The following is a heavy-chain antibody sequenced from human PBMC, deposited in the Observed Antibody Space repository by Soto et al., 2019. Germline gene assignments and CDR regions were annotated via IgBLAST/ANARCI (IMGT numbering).Heavy chain of an antibody. CDR3: ARDRVRAAADTWDYYYAMDV. CDR2: IWYDGSNK. V-gene: IGHV3-33*01. Sequence: PGGSLRLSCAASGFSFSSYGMHWVRQAPGKGLEWVAVIWYDGSNKNYADSVKGRFTISRDNSKNTLYLQMNSLRAEDTSVYYCARDRVRAAADTWDYYYAMDVWGQGTTVTVSS. D-gene: IGHD6-13*01. J-gene: IGHJ6*02. CDR1: GFSFSSYG.